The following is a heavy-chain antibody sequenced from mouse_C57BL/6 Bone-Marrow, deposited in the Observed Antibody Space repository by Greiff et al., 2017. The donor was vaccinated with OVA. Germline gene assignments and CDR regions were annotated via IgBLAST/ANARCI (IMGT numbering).Heavy chain of an antibody. CDR2: INPSNGGT. CDR1: GYTFTSYW. Sequence: QVQLQQPGTELVKPGASVKLSCKASGYTFTSYWLHWVKQRPGQGLEWIGNINPSNGGTNYNEKVKSKATLTVDKSSSTAYMQLSSLTSEDSAVYYCARSDTAVVVDYWGQGTTLTVSS. V-gene: IGHV1-53*01. J-gene: IGHJ2*01. D-gene: IGHD1-1*01. CDR3: ARSDTAVVVDY.